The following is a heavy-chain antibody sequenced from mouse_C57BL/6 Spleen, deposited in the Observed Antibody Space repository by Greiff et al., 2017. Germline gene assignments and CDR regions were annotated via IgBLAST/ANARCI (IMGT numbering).Heavy chain of an antibody. V-gene: IGHV1-15*01. Sequence: QVQLQQSGAELVRPGASVTLSCKASGYTFTDYEMHWVKQTPVHGLEWIGAIDPETGGTAYNQKFKGKAILTADKSSSTAYMELRSLTSEDSAVYYCTRSYYYGSSRRYVDYWGQGTTLTVSS. CDR1: GYTFTDYE. D-gene: IGHD1-1*01. CDR2: IDPETGGT. CDR3: TRSYYYGSSRRYVDY. J-gene: IGHJ2*01.